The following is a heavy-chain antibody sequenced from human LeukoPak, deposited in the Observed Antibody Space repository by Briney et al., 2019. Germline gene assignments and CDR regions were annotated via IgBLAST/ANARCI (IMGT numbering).Heavy chain of an antibody. J-gene: IGHJ4*02. CDR1: GGSISSGIYY. V-gene: IGHV4-30-4*01. D-gene: IGHD3-22*01. CDR3: ASYNYFGTSGYDY. Sequence: SETLSLTCTVSGGSISSGIYYWSWIRQPPGKGLEWIGYIYYSGDSYYNPSLGSRVTMSVDTSKNRFSLNLNSVTAADTAVYYCASYNYFGTSGYDYWGRGTLVTVSS. CDR2: IYYSGDS.